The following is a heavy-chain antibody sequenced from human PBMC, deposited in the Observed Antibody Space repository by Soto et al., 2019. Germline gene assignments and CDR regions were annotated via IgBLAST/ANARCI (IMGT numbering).Heavy chain of an antibody. CDR1: GFSLSTDGVG. CDR3: AHTYYYDSSGYPFDF. V-gene: IGHV2-5*02. Sequence: SGPTLVNPTHTLTLTCSFSGFSLSTDGVGVGWIRQTPGKALEWLALIYWDDDKRYRPSLKSRLTITEDTSKNQVVLVMTNMDPVDTATYYCAHTYYYDSSGYPFDFWGQGILVTAPQ. J-gene: IGHJ4*02. D-gene: IGHD3-22*01. CDR2: IYWDDDK.